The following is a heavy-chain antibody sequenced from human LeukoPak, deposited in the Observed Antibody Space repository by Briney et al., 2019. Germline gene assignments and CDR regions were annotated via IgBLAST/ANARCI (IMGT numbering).Heavy chain of an antibody. Sequence: NPSETLSLTCTVSGGSISSGGYYWSWIRQPPGKGLEWIGYIYHSGSTYYNPSLKSRVTISVDTSKNQFSLKLSSVTAADTAVYYCARHVIYRYDYWGQGILVTVSS. V-gene: IGHV4-30-2*01. CDR2: IYHSGST. D-gene: IGHD1-14*01. CDR1: GGSISSGGYY. J-gene: IGHJ4*02. CDR3: ARHVIYRYDY.